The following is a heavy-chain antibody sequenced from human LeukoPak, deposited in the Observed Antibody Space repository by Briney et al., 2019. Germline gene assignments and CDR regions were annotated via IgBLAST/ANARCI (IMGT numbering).Heavy chain of an antibody. CDR3: ARDNLGGFDI. CDR1: GGSISSGAYY. J-gene: IGHJ3*02. V-gene: IGHV4-31*03. D-gene: IGHD3-16*01. Sequence: SETLSLTCTVSGGSISSGAYYWSWIRQHPGKDLEWIGYIYYSGSTHYNPSLKSRVTISVDTSKNQFSLKMSSVTAADTAVYYCARDNLGGFDIWGQGTMVTVSS. CDR2: IYYSGST.